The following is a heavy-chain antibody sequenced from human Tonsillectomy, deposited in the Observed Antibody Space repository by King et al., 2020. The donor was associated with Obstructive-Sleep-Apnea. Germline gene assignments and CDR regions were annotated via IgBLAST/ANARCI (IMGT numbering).Heavy chain of an antibody. V-gene: IGHV3-30*18. D-gene: IGHD3-10*01. Sequence: VQLVESGGGVVQPGRSLRLSCAASGFTFSSYGMHWVRQAPGKGLEGVAVISYDGRNKYYADSVKGRFTISRDNSKNTLYLQMNSLRAVDTAVYYCAKFYGLWFGELFPDYWGQGTLVTVSS. CDR3: AKFYGLWFGELFPDY. CDR1: GFTFSSYG. CDR2: ISYDGRNK. J-gene: IGHJ4*02.